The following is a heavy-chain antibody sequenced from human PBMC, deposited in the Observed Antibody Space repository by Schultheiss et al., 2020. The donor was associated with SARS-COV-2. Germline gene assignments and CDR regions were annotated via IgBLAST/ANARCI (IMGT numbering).Heavy chain of an antibody. CDR2: VSWNGSRT. Sequence: GGSLRLSCAASGFTFSNSDMNWVRQAPGKGLEWVSGVSWNGSRTHYADSVKGRFIISRDNSRNFLYQQMNSLRPEDTAVYYCARDLFGVATMGVYWGQGTLVTVSS. V-gene: IGHV3-19*01. D-gene: IGHD5-12*01. CDR3: ARDLFGVATMGVY. J-gene: IGHJ4*02. CDR1: GFTFSNSD.